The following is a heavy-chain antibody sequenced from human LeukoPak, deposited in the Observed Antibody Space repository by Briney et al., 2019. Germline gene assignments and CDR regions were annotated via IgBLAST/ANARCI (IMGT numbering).Heavy chain of an antibody. V-gene: IGHV3-11*04. Sequence: GGSLSLSCAASGFTFSDYYMTWIRQAPGKGLEWVSYISSTGSTIYYADSVKGRLTISRDNAKNSLYLQMNSLRAEDTAVYYCARHRRFRSSTTPDWGQGTLVTVSS. CDR1: GFTFSDYY. CDR2: ISSTGSTI. D-gene: IGHD6-13*01. CDR3: ARHRRFRSSTTPD. J-gene: IGHJ4*02.